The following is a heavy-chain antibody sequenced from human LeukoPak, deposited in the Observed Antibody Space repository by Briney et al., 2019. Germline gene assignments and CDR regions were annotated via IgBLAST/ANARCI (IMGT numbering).Heavy chain of an antibody. D-gene: IGHD3-22*01. CDR1: GFTFSSYA. J-gene: IGHJ3*02. Sequence: GGSLRLSCAASGFTFSSYAMHWVRQAPGKGLEWVAVISYDGSNKYYADSVKGRFTISRDNSKNTLFLQMNSRRAEDTAVYYCARGDFTMIVVVISAFDIWGQGTMVTVSS. CDR3: ARGDFTMIVVVISAFDI. CDR2: ISYDGSNK. V-gene: IGHV3-30-3*01.